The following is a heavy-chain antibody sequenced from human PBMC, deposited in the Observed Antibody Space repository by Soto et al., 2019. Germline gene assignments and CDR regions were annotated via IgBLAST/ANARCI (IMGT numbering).Heavy chain of an antibody. CDR2: IYPGGST. J-gene: IGHJ4*02. CDR1: SGSINSSNW. D-gene: IGHD3-9*01. Sequence: QVQLQESGPGLVKPSGTLSLICAVSSGSINSSNWWSWVRQPPGKGLEWIGEIYPGGSTNYNPSLKSRVTLSVDKSKTPFSLKLSSVTAADTAMYFCARDEGYNILTSYYIPNILTYWGKGTLVTVSS. V-gene: IGHV4-4*02. CDR3: ARDEGYNILTSYYIPNILTY.